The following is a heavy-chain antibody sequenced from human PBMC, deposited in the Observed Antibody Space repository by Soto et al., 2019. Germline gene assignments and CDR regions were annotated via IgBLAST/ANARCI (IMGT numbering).Heavy chain of an antibody. J-gene: IGHJ4*02. CDR1: GFTFSSYG. D-gene: IGHD3-3*01. CDR2: IWYDGGST. CDR3: AKARAQYYDFWSGYPVDY. V-gene: IGHV3-33*06. Sequence: PGGSLRLSCAASGFTFSSYGMHWVRQAPGKGLEWVAVIWYDGGSTYYADSVKGRFTISRDNSKNTLYLQMNSLRAEDTAVYYCAKARAQYYDFWSGYPVDYWGQGTLVTVSS.